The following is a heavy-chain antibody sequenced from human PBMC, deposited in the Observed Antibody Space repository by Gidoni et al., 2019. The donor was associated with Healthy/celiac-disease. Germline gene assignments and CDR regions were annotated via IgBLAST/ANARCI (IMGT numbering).Heavy chain of an antibody. J-gene: IGHJ6*03. Sequence: QVQLQESGPGLVKPSQTLSLTCTVSGGSISSGLYYWSWIRQPAGKGLEWIGRIYTSGSTNYNPSLKSRVTISVDTSKNQFSLKLSSVTAADTAVYYCARDRSRGATIYYYMDVWGKGTTVTVSS. D-gene: IGHD3-10*01. CDR3: ARDRSRGATIYYYMDV. CDR1: GGSISSGLYY. V-gene: IGHV4-61*02. CDR2: IYTSGST.